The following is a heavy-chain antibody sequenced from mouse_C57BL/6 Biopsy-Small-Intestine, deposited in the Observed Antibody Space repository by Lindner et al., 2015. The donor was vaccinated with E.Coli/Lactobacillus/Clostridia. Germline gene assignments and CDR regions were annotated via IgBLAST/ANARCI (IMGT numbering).Heavy chain of an antibody. Sequence: VQLQESGPELVEPGASVKISCKASGYAFSSSWMNWVKQRPGKGLEWIGRIYPGDGDTNYNGKFKGKATLTADKSSSTAYMQLSSLTSDDTAVYYCASGRSLWYFDVWGTGTTVTVSS. D-gene: IGHD1-1*02. CDR1: GYAFSSSW. J-gene: IGHJ1*03. CDR3: ASGRSLWYFDV. CDR2: IYPGDGDT. V-gene: IGHV1-82*01.